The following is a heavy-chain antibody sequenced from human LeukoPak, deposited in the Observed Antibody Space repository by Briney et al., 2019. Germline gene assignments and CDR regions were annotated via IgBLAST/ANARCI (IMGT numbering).Heavy chain of an antibody. CDR1: GYTFTSYG. V-gene: IGHV1-2*02. Sequence: ASVKVSCKASGYTFTSYGISWVRQAPGQGLEWMGWINPNSGGTNYAQKFQGRVTMTRDTSISTAYMELSRLRSDDTAVYYCARVFSGYDFWSGYLDYWGQGTLVTVSS. D-gene: IGHD3-3*01. CDR2: INPNSGGT. J-gene: IGHJ4*02. CDR3: ARVFSGYDFWSGYLDY.